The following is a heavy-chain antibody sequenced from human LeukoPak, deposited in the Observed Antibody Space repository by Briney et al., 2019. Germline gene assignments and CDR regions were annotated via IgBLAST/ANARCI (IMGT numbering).Heavy chain of an antibody. Sequence: GESLRLSCAASGFTSSNYAMSWVRQAPGKGLEWVSSISGGGDSTNYAESVKGRFTISRDNSKNTLFLQMNSLTAEDTAIYYCAKDPLNWGTIHFDYWGQGTLVTVSS. CDR3: AKDPLNWGTIHFDY. V-gene: IGHV3-23*01. CDR2: ISGGGDST. D-gene: IGHD7-27*01. J-gene: IGHJ4*02. CDR1: GFTSSNYA.